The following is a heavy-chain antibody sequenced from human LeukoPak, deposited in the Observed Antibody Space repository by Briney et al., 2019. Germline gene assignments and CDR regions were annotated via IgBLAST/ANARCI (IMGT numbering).Heavy chain of an antibody. CDR1: GFTFSSYG. CDR2: IWYDGSNK. J-gene: IGHJ4*02. Sequence: PGGSLRLSCAASGFTFSSYGMHWGRQAPGKGLEWVAVIWYDGSNKYYADSVKGRFTISRDNSKNTLYLQMNSLRAEDTAVYYCARDSSGWSHTKYYFDYWGQGTLVTVSS. V-gene: IGHV3-33*01. CDR3: ARDSSGWSHTKYYFDY. D-gene: IGHD6-19*01.